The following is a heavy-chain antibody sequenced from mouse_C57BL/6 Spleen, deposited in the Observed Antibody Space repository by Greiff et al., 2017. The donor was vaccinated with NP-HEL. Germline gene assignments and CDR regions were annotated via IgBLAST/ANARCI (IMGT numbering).Heavy chain of an antibody. Sequence: EVQLQQSGPELVKPGASVKISCKASGYTFTDYYMNWVKQSHGKSLEWIGDINPNNGGTSYNQKFKGKATLTVDKSSSTAYMELRSLTSEDSAVYYCARAGYHYFDYWGQGTTLTVSS. CDR3: ARAGYHYFDY. CDR2: INPNNGGT. J-gene: IGHJ2*01. V-gene: IGHV1-26*01. CDR1: GYTFTDYY. D-gene: IGHD2-2*01.